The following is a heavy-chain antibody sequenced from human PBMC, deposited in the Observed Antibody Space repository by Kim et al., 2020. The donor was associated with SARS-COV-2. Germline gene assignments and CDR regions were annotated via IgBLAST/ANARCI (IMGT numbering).Heavy chain of an antibody. Sequence: SETLSLTCALKSGSFSVYYWTWIRQSPGSGLELIGKINQYGDINYNPSLQNRVTISLDTSKNHFSLQLTSVTAADTAVYYCARRQTVRALEYWGQGTRVTVSS. D-gene: IGHD3-3*01. J-gene: IGHJ4*02. V-gene: IGHV4-34*01. CDR2: INQYGDI. CDR3: ARRQTVRALEY. CDR1: SGSFSVYY.